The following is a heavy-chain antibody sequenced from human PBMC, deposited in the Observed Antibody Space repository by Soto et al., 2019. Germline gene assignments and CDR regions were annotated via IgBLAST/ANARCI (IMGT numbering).Heavy chain of an antibody. V-gene: IGHV4-31*03. CDR3: ARGRSYDYVWGSYRYPLDY. D-gene: IGHD3-16*02. Sequence: SETLSLTCTVSGGSISSGGYYWSWIRQHPGKGLEWIGYIYYSGSTYYNPSLKSRVTISVDTSKNQFSLKPSSVTAADTAVYYCARGRSYDYVWGSYRYPLDYWGQGTLVTVSS. CDR2: IYYSGST. CDR1: GGSISSGGYY. J-gene: IGHJ4*02.